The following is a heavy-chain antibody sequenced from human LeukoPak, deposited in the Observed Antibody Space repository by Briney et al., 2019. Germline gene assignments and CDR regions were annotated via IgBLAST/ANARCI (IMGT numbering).Heavy chain of an antibody. J-gene: IGHJ4*02. D-gene: IGHD1-26*01. CDR2: IIPDGTST. V-gene: IGHV3-74*01. Sequence: RGSLRLSCAASGITFSDYWVHWVRQAPGKGPMWVSRIIPDGTSTSYVDSVKGRFTISRDNAKNTVYLQMTGLRGEDTAVYYCVTMGVSSPGWGEGTLVTVSS. CDR3: VTMGVSSPG. CDR1: GITFSDYW.